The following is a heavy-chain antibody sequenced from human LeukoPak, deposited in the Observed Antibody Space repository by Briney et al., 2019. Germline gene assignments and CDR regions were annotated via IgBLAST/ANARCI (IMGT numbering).Heavy chain of an antibody. CDR2: ISRSSGTI. CDR3: ARGGDPDY. CDR1: GFTFSSYN. V-gene: IGHV3-48*04. Sequence: GGSLGLSCAASGFTFSSYNLNWVRQAPGKGLEWVSYISRSSGTIYYADSVKGRFTISRDNAKNSLYLQMNSLRAEDTAVYYCARGGDPDYWGQGTLVTVSS. D-gene: IGHD2-21*02. J-gene: IGHJ4*02.